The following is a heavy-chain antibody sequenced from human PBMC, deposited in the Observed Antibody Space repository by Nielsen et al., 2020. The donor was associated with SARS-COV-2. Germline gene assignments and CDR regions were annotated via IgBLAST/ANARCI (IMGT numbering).Heavy chain of an antibody. CDR3: AKERSGYYYFNY. J-gene: IGHJ4*02. D-gene: IGHD3-3*01. Sequence: GESLKISCAASGFTFSSYGMHWVRQAPGKGLEWVAVISYDGSNKYYADSVKGRFTISRDNSKNTLYLQMNSLRAEDTAVYYCAKERSGYYYFNYWGQGTLVTVSS. V-gene: IGHV3-30*18. CDR1: GFTFSSYG. CDR2: ISYDGSNK.